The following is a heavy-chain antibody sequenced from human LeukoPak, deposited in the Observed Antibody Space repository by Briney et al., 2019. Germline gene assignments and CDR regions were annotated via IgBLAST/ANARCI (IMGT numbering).Heavy chain of an antibody. J-gene: IGHJ3*02. V-gene: IGHV3-21*01. CDR1: GFTFIAYS. CDR3: ARDLRPYSGYDNLAFDI. CDR2: ISSSSSYI. Sequence: PGGSLRLSCAASGFTFIAYSMNWVRQAPGKGLEWVSSISSSSSYIYYADSVKGRFTISRDNAKNSLHLKMNSLRPEDTAVYYCARDLRPYSGYDNLAFDIWGQGTMVTVSS. D-gene: IGHD5-12*01.